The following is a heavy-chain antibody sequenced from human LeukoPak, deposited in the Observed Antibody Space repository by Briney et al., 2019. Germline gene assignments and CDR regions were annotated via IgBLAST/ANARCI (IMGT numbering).Heavy chain of an antibody. CDR3: AKPHYYDTSGYVFDS. D-gene: IGHD3-22*01. Sequence: GGSLRLSCAAYGFTFSRYALSWVRQAPGKGLEWVSAISGSGDSTYYADSVKGRFTNSRDNSKNTLYLQMNSLRAEDTAVYYCAKPHYYDTSGYVFDSWGQGTLVTVSS. J-gene: IGHJ4*02. CDR1: GFTFSRYA. V-gene: IGHV3-23*01. CDR2: ISGSGDST.